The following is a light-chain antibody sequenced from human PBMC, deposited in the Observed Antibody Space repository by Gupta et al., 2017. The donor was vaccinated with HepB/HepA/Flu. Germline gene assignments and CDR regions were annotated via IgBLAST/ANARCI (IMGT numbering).Light chain of an antibody. CDR1: QSVGNS. J-gene: IGKJ2*03. CDR2: DAS. Sequence: EVVLTQSPATLSLSPGERATISCRASQSVGNSLAWYQHKPGQSPRLLIYDASTRATGIPARFSGGGSGTDFTLTITSLQPEDFAVYYCQQRSNWLRSFGPGTKLEIK. V-gene: IGKV3-11*01. CDR3: QQRSNWLRS.